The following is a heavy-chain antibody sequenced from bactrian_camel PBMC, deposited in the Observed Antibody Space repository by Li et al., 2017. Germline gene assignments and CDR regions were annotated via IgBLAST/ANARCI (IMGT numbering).Heavy chain of an antibody. CDR2: VNGDGTNT. J-gene: IGHJ4*01. CDR3: VFRVWTPVY. D-gene: IGHD1*01. CDR1: GFAFSAVS. V-gene: IGHV3S6*01. Sequence: QVQLVESGGGLVQPGGSLRLSCLASGFAFSAVSMTWVRLVPGKGLEWVSGVNGDGTNTYYTDSVKGRATIDRDNARNTVNLQITSLTSEDTALYYCVFRVWTPVYWGQGTQVTVS.